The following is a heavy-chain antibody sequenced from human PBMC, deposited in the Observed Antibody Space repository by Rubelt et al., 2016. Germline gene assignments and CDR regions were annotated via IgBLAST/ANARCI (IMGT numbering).Heavy chain of an antibody. J-gene: IGHJ2*01. CDR1: GFTFSSYG. CDR3: ARDSPNPYWYFDL. Sequence: GGGVVQPGRSLRLSCAASGFTFSSYGMHWVRQAPGKGLEWVAVIWYDGSNKYYGDSGKGRFTISRDNSKNTVYLQMNSLRAEDTAVYYCARDSPNPYWYFDLWGRGTLVTVSS. V-gene: IGHV3-33*01. CDR2: IWYDGSNK.